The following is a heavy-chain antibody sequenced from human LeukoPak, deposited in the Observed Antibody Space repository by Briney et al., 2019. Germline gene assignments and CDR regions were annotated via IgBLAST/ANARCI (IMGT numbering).Heavy chain of an antibody. J-gene: IGHJ6*04. CDR1: GGSFSGYY. Sequence: SETLSLTCAVYGGSFSGYYWSWIRQPPGKGLEWTGEINHSGSTNYNPSLKSRVTISVDTSKNQFSLKLSSVTAADTAVYYCARESLYPDFWSPPPDVWGKGTTVTVSS. CDR2: INHSGST. D-gene: IGHD3-3*01. CDR3: ARESLYPDFWSPPPDV. V-gene: IGHV4-34*01.